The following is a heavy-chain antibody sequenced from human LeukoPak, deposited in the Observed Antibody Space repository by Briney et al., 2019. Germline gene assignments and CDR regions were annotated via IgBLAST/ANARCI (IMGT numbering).Heavy chain of an antibody. CDR1: GFTFSSYW. Sequence: GGSLRLSCAASGFTFSSYWMHWVRQAPGKGLVWVSRINTDGSSTSYADSVKGRFTISRDNSKNTLYLQMNSLRAEDTAVYYCAATLPGTTIAFDIWGQGTMVTVSS. V-gene: IGHV3-74*01. D-gene: IGHD1-7*01. CDR3: AATLPGTTIAFDI. CDR2: INTDGSST. J-gene: IGHJ3*02.